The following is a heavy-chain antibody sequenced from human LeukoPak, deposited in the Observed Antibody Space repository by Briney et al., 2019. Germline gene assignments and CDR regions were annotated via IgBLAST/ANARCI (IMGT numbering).Heavy chain of an antibody. D-gene: IGHD3-22*01. CDR3: ARDRPYYYDSSGYPPDY. J-gene: IGHJ4*02. Sequence: PGGSLRLSCAASGFTFSSYAMSWVRQAPGKGLEWVSAISGSGGSTYYADSVKGRFTISRDNAKNSLYLQMNSLRAEDTAVYYCARDRPYYYDSSGYPPDYWGQGTLVTVSS. V-gene: IGHV3-23*01. CDR2: ISGSGGST. CDR1: GFTFSSYA.